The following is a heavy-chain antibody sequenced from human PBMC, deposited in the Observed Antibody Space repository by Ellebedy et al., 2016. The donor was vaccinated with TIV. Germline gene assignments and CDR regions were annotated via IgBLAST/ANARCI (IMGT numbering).Heavy chain of an antibody. Sequence: GESLKISXAASGFTFSSYAMSWVRQAPGKGLEWVSAISGSGGSTYYADSVKGRFTISRDNSKNTLYLQMNSLRAEDTAVYYCAKVKSGRGSIVWGQGTLVTVSS. D-gene: IGHD3-16*01. V-gene: IGHV3-23*01. CDR1: GFTFSSYA. CDR3: AKVKSGRGSIV. J-gene: IGHJ4*02. CDR2: ISGSGGST.